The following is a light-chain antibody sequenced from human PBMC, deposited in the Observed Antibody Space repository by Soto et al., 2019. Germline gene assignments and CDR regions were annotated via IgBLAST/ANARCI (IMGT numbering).Light chain of an antibody. J-gene: IGKJ1*01. CDR2: ATS. Sequence: EIVLTQSPATLSVSPGERATLSCRASQRVSTNLAWYQQKPGQAPRLLIYATSARATGIQARFSGSGSGTEFTLTIRSLQPEDVATYYCKNFDSAPQTFGQGTKVDIK. V-gene: IGKV3D-15*01. CDR3: KNFDSAPQT. CDR1: QRVSTN.